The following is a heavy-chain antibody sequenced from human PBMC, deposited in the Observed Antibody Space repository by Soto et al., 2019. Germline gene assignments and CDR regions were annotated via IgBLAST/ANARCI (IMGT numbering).Heavy chain of an antibody. J-gene: IGHJ3*02. Sequence: QPGGSLRLSCAASGFTVSNKYMNWVRQAPGKGLEWVSVIYSGGSAYYADSVKGRFTISRDSSKNTLYLQMNNLRAEDTAVYYCARGHYGDTPPSPSLAFDIWGQGTMVTVSS. V-gene: IGHV3-53*01. D-gene: IGHD4-17*01. CDR1: GFTVSNKY. CDR3: ARGHYGDTPPSPSLAFDI. CDR2: IYSGGSA.